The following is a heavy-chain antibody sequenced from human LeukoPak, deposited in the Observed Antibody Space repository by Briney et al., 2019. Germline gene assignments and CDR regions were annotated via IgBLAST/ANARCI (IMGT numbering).Heavy chain of an antibody. J-gene: IGHJ5*02. CDR2: INYSGST. D-gene: IGHD3-22*01. CDR1: GGSISSYY. CDR3: ARGMISFDSSGYYYAPRTGNWFDP. Sequence: SETLSLTCTVSGGSISSYYWSWIRQPPGKGLEWIGYINYSGSTNSNPSLKSRVTISVDTSKNQFSLKLSSVTAADTAVYYCARGMISFDSSGYYYAPRTGNWFDPWGQGTLVTVSS. V-gene: IGHV4-59*12.